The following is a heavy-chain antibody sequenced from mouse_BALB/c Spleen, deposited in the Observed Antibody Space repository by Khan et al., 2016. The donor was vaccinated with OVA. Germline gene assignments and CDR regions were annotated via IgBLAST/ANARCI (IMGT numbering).Heavy chain of an antibody. CDR3: SRGGYYYSDY. V-gene: IGHV6-6*02. CDR2: IRLKSNNYAT. D-gene: IGHD2-3*01. CDR1: GFTFSNFW. Sequence: EVKLEESGGGLVQPGGSMKLSCVASGFTFSNFWMTWVRQSPETGLEWVAEIRLKSNNYATHYAESVRGRFTISRDDSKSGAYLQMNNLRAEDTGIYYCSRGGYYYSDYWGQGTTLTVSS. J-gene: IGHJ2*01.